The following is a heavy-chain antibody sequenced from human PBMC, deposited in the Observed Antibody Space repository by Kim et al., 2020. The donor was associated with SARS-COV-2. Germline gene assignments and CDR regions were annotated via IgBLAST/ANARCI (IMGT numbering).Heavy chain of an antibody. V-gene: IGHV1-24*01. CDR2: FDAEDGKT. CDR3: AAESAVTIYYYFDV. CDR1: GYTLSELS. Sequence: ASVKVSCKVSGYTLSELSMHWVRQAPGKGLEWMGGFDAEDGKTVYAQMFQGRVTMTEDTFTNTAYLELSSLRSEDTAIYYCAAESAVTIYYYFDVWGRGTLVTVSP. D-gene: IGHD3-3*01. J-gene: IGHJ2*01.